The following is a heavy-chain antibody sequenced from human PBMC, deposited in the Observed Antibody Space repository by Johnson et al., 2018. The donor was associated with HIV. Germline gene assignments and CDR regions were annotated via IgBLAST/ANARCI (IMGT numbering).Heavy chain of an antibody. CDR2: IGTAGDT. J-gene: IGHJ3*02. CDR1: GFTFDDYG. V-gene: IGHV3-20*04. Sequence: VQLVESGGRVVRPGGSLRLSCAASGFTFDDYGMSWVRQAPGKGLEWVSAIGTAGDTYYPGSVKGRFTISRENAKNSLYLQMNSLRAEDTALYYCAREVDWGKTGAFDIWGRGTMVTVSS. CDR3: AREVDWGKTGAFDI. D-gene: IGHD3-9*01.